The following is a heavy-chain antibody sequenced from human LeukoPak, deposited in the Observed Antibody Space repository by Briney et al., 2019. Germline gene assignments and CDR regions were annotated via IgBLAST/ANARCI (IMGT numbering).Heavy chain of an antibody. CDR3: ARSIAVAGTGDY. CDR2: ISAYNGNT. D-gene: IGHD6-19*01. Sequence: ASVKVSCKASGYTFTSYGISWVRQAPGQGLEWMGWISAYNGNTNYAQKLLGRVTMTTDTSTSTAYMELRSLRSDDTAVYYCARSIAVAGTGDYWGQGTLVTVSS. V-gene: IGHV1-18*01. J-gene: IGHJ4*02. CDR1: GYTFTSYG.